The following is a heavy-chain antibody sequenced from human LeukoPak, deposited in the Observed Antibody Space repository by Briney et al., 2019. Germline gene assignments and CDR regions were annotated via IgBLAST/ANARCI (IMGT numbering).Heavy chain of an antibody. CDR3: ARHRGPELPPGWFDP. J-gene: IGHJ5*02. CDR2: ISDVGDTK. Sequence: GGSLRLSCAASGFTFNTFAMHWVRQAPGKGLEWLAVISDVGDTKYYADSVKGRFTISRDNSKNTLYLQMNSLTTEDTAVYYCARHRGPELPPGWFDPWGQGTMVTVSS. CDR1: GFTFNTFA. V-gene: IGHV3-30-3*01. D-gene: IGHD5-24*01.